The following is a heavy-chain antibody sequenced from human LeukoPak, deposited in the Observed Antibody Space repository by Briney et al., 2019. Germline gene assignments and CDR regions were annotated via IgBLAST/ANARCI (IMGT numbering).Heavy chain of an antibody. CDR2: ISYDGSNK. D-gene: IGHD3-10*01. V-gene: IGHV3-30-3*01. CDR1: GFTFSSYA. CDR3: ARAVRPEWYFDY. Sequence: GGSLRLSCAASGFTFSSYAMHWVRQAPGKGLEWVAVISYDGSNKYYADSVEGRFTISRDNSKNTLYLQMNSLRAEDTAVYYCARAVRPEWYFDYWGQGTLVTVSS. J-gene: IGHJ4*02.